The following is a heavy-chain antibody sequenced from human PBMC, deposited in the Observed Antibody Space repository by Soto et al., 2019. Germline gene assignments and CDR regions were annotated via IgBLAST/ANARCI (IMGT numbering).Heavy chain of an antibody. CDR2: IWYDGSNK. Sequence: QVQLVESGGGVVQPGRSLRLPCAASGFTFSSYGMHWVRQAPGKGLEWVAVIWYDGSNKYYADSVKGRFTISRDNSKNTLYLQMNSLRAEDTAVYYCARDGDPYCSSTSCYGPYFDYWGQGTLVTVSS. J-gene: IGHJ4*02. D-gene: IGHD2-2*01. V-gene: IGHV3-33*01. CDR1: GFTFSSYG. CDR3: ARDGDPYCSSTSCYGPYFDY.